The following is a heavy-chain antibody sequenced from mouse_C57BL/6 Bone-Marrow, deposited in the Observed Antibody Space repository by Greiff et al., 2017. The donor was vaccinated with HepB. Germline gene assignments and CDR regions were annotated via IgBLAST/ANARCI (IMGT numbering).Heavy chain of an antibody. D-gene: IGHD2-3*01. CDR2: IRNKANGYTT. V-gene: IGHV7-3*01. J-gene: IGHJ2*01. CDR1: GFTFTDYY. Sequence: EVKLVESGGGLVQPGGSLSLSCAASGFTFTDYYMSWVRQPPGKALEWLGFIRNKANGYTTEDSATVKGRFTISRDNSQSILYLQMNALRAEDSATYYCARYPHDIALFDYWGQGTTPTVSS. CDR3: ARYPHDIALFDY.